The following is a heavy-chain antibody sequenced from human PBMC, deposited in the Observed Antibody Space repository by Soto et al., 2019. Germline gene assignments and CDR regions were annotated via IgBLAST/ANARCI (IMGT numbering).Heavy chain of an antibody. CDR1: GFSISTSGVG. V-gene: IGHV2-5*02. Sequence: QITLKESGPTLVKPTQTLTLTCTFSGFSISTSGVGVGWIRQPPGKALEWLAFTYWDDDNRYNPALTSKLTVAKDTSKSLVVLLMTSVDPVDTATYYCAHRRGGYNWDDGYFDFWGQGTLVTVSS. D-gene: IGHD1-1*01. CDR3: AHRRGGYNWDDGYFDF. CDR2: TYWDDDN. J-gene: IGHJ4*02.